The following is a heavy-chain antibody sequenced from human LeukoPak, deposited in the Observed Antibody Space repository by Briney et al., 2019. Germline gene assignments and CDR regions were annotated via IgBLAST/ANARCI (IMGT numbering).Heavy chain of an antibody. V-gene: IGHV3-30-3*01. CDR2: TSYDGSND. D-gene: IGHD3-3*01. CDR1: GFTFSDYA. Sequence: GRSLRLSCAASGFTFSDYAMHWVRQAPGKGLEWVAVTSYDGSNDFYADSVRGRFTISRDNSKNTVYLQMNSLRAEDTSVYYCAKVGGRNYYDFWSGYQSSFDYWGQGTLVTVSS. CDR3: AKVGGRNYYDFWSGYQSSFDY. J-gene: IGHJ4*02.